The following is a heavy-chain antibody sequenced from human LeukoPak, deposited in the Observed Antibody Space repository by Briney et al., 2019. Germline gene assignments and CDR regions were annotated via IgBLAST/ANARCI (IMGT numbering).Heavy chain of an antibody. CDR3: ARDRYSPYSSGWDLFDY. CDR2: INSDGSST. V-gene: IGHV3-74*01. CDR1: GFTFSSYW. Sequence: GGSLRLSCAASGFTFSSYWMHWVRQAPGKGLVWVSRINSDGSSTSYADSVKGRFTISRDNAKNTLYLQMNSLRAEDTAVYYCARDRYSPYSSGWDLFDYWGQGALVTVSS. J-gene: IGHJ4*02. D-gene: IGHD6-19*01.